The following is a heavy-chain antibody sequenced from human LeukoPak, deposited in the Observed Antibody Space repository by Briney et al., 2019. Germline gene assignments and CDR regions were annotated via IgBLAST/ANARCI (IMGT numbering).Heavy chain of an antibody. D-gene: IGHD3-10*01. J-gene: IGHJ6*03. V-gene: IGHV3-48*03. CDR1: GFTVSSYE. Sequence: TGRSLRLSCAASGFTVSSYEMNWVRQAPGKGLEWVSYISSSGTNIYYADSVKGRFTISRDNAKNSLYLQMNSLRAEDTSVYYCARDRRGYMDVWGKGTTVTVSS. CDR3: ARDRRGYMDV. CDR2: ISSSGTNI.